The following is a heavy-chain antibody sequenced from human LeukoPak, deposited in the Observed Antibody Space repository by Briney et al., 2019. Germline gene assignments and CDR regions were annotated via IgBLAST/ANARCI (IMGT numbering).Heavy chain of an antibody. Sequence: GGSLRLSCAASGFTFSSYEMNWVRQAPGKGLEWVSYISSSGSTIYYADSVKGRFTISRDNAKNSLYLQMNSLRAEDTAVYYCARRAGSGSTKVFDIWGQGTMVTVSS. V-gene: IGHV3-48*03. CDR3: ARRAGSGSTKVFDI. D-gene: IGHD3-10*01. J-gene: IGHJ3*02. CDR1: GFTFSSYE. CDR2: ISSSGSTI.